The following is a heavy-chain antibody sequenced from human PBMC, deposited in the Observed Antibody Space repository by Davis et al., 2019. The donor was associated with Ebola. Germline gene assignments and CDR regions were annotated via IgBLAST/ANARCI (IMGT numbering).Heavy chain of an antibody. Sequence: GESLKISCAASGFTFSTYSMSWVRQAPGKALEWVSSISSDSDYIYYADSVKGRFTISRDNAKNSLYLQMNSLRAEDTAVYYCARDKLGLNGMDVWGKGTTVTVSS. J-gene: IGHJ6*04. V-gene: IGHV3-21*04. CDR3: ARDKLGLNGMDV. D-gene: IGHD6-13*01. CDR1: GFTFSTYS. CDR2: ISSDSDYI.